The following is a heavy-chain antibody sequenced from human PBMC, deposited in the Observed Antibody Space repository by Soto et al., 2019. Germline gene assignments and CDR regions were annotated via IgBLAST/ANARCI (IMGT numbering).Heavy chain of an antibody. CDR1: GVTFSSYA. D-gene: IGHD6-13*01. J-gene: IGHJ4*02. CDR3: ASSLAAAGPYYFDY. Sequence: ASVKVSCKASGVTFSSYAISWVRQAPGQGLEWMGGIIPIFGTANYAQKFQGRVTITADESTSTAYMELSSLRSEDTAVYYCASSLAAAGPYYFDYWGQGTLVTVSS. V-gene: IGHV1-69*13. CDR2: IIPIFGTA.